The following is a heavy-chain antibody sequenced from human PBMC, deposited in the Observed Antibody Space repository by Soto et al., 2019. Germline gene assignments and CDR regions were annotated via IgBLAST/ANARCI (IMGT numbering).Heavy chain of an antibody. Sequence: PSETMSLTCAVYGGSFSGYYWSWIRQPTGKGLEWIGEINHSGSTNYNPSLKSRVTISVDTSKNQFSLKLSSVTAADTAVYYCARGRPGITMVRGVIIRPPHFDYRGQGTLVTVSS. CDR1: GGSFSGYY. J-gene: IGHJ4*02. CDR3: ARGRPGITMVRGVIIRPPHFDY. D-gene: IGHD3-10*01. CDR2: INHSGST. V-gene: IGHV4-34*01.